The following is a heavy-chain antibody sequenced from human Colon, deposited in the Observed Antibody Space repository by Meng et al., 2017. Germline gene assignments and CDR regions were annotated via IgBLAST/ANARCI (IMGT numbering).Heavy chain of an antibody. V-gene: IGHV4-4*02. D-gene: IGHD3-22*01. Sequence: QVQPPEWGPGLVKPSGTLSLTCAVTGGSITNDNWWSWVRQPPGKGLEWIGEIFHAGNTNYNPSLKSRVTMSLDKSKNQFSLTLTSVTAADTAVYYCARDFHSTMTVFDSWGQGTLVTVSS. CDR2: IFHAGNT. CDR1: GGSITNDNW. CDR3: ARDFHSTMTVFDS. J-gene: IGHJ4*02.